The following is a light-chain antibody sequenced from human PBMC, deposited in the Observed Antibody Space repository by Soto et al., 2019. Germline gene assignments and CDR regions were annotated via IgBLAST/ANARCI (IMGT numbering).Light chain of an antibody. CDR3: QQLNSSPYT. CDR2: AAS. Sequence: DIQMTQSPSFLSASVVDRVTITCRVSQVMGSFLAWHQQKPGKAPNLLIYAASTLQSGVPSRFSGSGSGTEFTLTIGSLQPEDFATYYCQQLNSSPYTFGQGTKLEI. V-gene: IGKV1-9*01. CDR1: QVMGSF. J-gene: IGKJ2*01.